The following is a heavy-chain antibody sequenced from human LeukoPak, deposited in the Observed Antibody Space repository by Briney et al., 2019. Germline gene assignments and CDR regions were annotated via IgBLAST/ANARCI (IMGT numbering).Heavy chain of an antibody. J-gene: IGHJ3*02. Sequence: ASVKVSCKVSGYTLTELSMHWVRQAPGKGLEWMGGFDPEDGETIYAQKFQGRVTMTEDTSTDTAYMELSSLRAEDTALYSCARGHYSGRGAFDIWGQGTMVTVSS. CDR1: GYTLTELS. D-gene: IGHD6-19*01. CDR2: FDPEDGET. CDR3: ARGHYSGRGAFDI. V-gene: IGHV1-24*01.